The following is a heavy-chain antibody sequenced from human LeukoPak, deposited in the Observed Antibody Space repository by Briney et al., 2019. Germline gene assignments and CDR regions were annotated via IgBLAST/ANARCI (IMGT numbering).Heavy chain of an antibody. V-gene: IGHV3-53*01. Sequence: GGSLRLSCAASGFTVDSNYLSWVRQAPGKGLEWVSTIYTGGNTYYAASVKGRFTISRDFSKNTVFLHMNSLRAEDTAMYYCARGGDSGYYDYLDYWGQGALVTVSS. CDR2: IYTGGNT. D-gene: IGHD3-22*01. CDR3: ARGGDSGYYDYLDY. J-gene: IGHJ4*02. CDR1: GFTVDSNY.